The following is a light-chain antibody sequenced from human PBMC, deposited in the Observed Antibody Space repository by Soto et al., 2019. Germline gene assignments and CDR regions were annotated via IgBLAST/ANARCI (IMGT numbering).Light chain of an antibody. Sequence: EIVLTQSPGTLSLSPGEIATPSCGPSQTVSSNNLAWFQQKPGQAPRVLIYGASSRATGIPDRFSGSGSGTDFTLNISRLEPEDFAVYYCQQYDTSPWTFGQGTKVEIK. J-gene: IGKJ1*01. V-gene: IGKV3-20*01. CDR3: QQYDTSPWT. CDR1: QTVSSNN. CDR2: GAS.